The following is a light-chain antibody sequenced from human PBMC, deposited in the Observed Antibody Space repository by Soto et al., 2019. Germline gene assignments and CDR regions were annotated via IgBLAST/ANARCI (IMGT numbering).Light chain of an antibody. CDR3: SSYTSSSTPYV. J-gene: IGLJ1*01. CDR2: EVS. Sequence: QSALTQPASVSGSPGQSITISCTGTSSDVGGYNYVSWYQQHPGKAPKLMISEVSNRPSGLSNRFSGSKSGNTASLTISGLQAEDEGDYYCSSYTSSSTPYVFGTGTKLTVL. V-gene: IGLV2-14*01. CDR1: SSDVGGYNY.